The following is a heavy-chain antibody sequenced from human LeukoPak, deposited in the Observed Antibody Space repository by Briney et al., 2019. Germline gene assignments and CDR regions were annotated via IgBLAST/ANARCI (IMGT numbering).Heavy chain of an antibody. D-gene: IGHD3-9*01. CDR3: AKVDSGVLTGYYRGGYYFDS. Sequence: GGSLRLSCAASGFTFSSYAMSWVRQASGKGLEWVSAIIGSGGSTYYADSVKGRFTISRDNSKNTLYLQMNSLRAEETAVYYCAKVDSGVLTGYYRGGYYFDSWGQGTLVTVSS. CDR2: IIGSGGST. CDR1: GFTFSSYA. J-gene: IGHJ4*02. V-gene: IGHV3-23*01.